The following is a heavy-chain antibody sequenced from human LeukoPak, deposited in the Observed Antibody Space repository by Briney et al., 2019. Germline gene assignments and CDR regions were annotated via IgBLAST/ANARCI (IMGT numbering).Heavy chain of an antibody. D-gene: IGHD3-16*02. V-gene: IGHV4-34*01. J-gene: IGHJ4*02. CDR1: GGSFSGYY. CDR3: ATAKRIWGTYRYYFDN. Sequence: PSETLSLTCAVYGGSFSGYYWSWIRQPPGEGLVWIGEVNHGGITNYNASLKSRVTISVDTSKNQFSLELRSVTAADTAVYYFATAKRIWGTYRYYFDNWGQGILVTVSS. CDR2: VNHGGIT.